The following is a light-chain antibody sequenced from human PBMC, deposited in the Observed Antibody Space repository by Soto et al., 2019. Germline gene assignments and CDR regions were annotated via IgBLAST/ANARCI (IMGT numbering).Light chain of an antibody. Sequence: DIQMTQSPSTLSASVGDRFTITCRASQSISSWLAWYQQKPGKAPKLLINKASSLESGVPSRFSGSGSGTEFTLTVSSLQPEDFATYYCLQDHDESWTFGQGTKVDIK. J-gene: IGKJ1*01. CDR2: KAS. CDR3: LQDHDESWT. CDR1: QSISSW. V-gene: IGKV1-5*03.